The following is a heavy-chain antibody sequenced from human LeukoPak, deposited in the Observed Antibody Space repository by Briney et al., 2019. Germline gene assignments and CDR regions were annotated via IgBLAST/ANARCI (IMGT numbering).Heavy chain of an antibody. CDR2: INPNSGGT. D-gene: IGHD6-13*01. J-gene: IGHJ4*01. CDR3: ARDPRIAAAGGFDY. CDR1: GYTFTGYY. Sequence: ASVKVSCKASGYTFTGYYMHWVRQAPGQGLEWMGWINPNSGGTNYAQKFQGRVTMTRDTSISTAHMELSRLRSDDTAVYYCARDPRIAAAGGFDYWGQGTLVTVSS. V-gene: IGHV1-2*02.